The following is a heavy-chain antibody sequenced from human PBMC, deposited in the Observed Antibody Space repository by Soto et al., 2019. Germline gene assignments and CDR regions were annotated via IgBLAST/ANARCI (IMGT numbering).Heavy chain of an antibody. CDR3: ARVHYYDSSGFYL. J-gene: IGHJ4*02. Sequence: EVQLVESGGGLVKPGGSLRLSCAASGFTFSSYSMNWVRQAPGKGLEWVSSISGSSSYIYYGDSVKGRFTISRDNAKNSLYLQMNSLRAEDTATYYCARVHYYDSSGFYLWGQGTLVTVSS. CDR1: GFTFSSYS. D-gene: IGHD3-22*01. V-gene: IGHV3-21*01. CDR2: ISGSSSYI.